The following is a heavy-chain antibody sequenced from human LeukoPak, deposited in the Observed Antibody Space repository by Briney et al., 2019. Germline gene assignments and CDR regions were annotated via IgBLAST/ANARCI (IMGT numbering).Heavy chain of an antibody. D-gene: IGHD3-22*01. V-gene: IGHV4-59*08. J-gene: IGHJ3*02. Sequence: SETLSLTCTVSGGSISSYYWSWIPQPPGKGLEWSGYIYYSGSTNYNPSLKSRVSISVDTSKNQFSLKLSSVTAADTAVYYCARYSSGYYLDAFDIWGQGTMVTVSS. CDR1: GGSISSYY. CDR2: IYYSGST. CDR3: ARYSSGYYLDAFDI.